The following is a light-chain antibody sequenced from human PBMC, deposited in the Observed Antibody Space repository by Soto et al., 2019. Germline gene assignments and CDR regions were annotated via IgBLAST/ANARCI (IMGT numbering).Light chain of an antibody. CDR2: KAS. V-gene: IGKV1-5*03. CDR3: QQYNSYSVT. CDR1: QSISSW. Sequence: DIQMTQSPSTLSASVGDRVTITCRASQSISSWLAWYQHKPGKAPKLLIYKASSLEGGVPSRFSGSGSGTEFTLTISSLQPDDFATYYCQQYNSYSVTFGQGTRLEIK. J-gene: IGKJ5*01.